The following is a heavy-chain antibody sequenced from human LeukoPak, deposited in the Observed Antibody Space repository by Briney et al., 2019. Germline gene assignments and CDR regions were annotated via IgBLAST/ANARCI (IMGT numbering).Heavy chain of an antibody. V-gene: IGHV3-48*03. CDR1: RFTFSSYE. CDR2: ISSSGSTI. Sequence: GGSLRLSCAASRFTFSSYEMNWVSQARGKGLEWVSYISSSGSTIYYADSVKGRFTISRDNAKNSLYLQMNSLRAEDTAVYYCARCYYDSSAADYWGQGTPVTVSS. D-gene: IGHD3-22*01. CDR3: ARCYYDSSAADY. J-gene: IGHJ4*02.